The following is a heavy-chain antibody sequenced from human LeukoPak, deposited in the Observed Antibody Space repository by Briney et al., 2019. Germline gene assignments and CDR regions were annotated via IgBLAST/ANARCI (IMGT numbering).Heavy chain of an antibody. CDR3: ARDRGWGMDV. J-gene: IGHJ6*03. CDR2: ISDSGNTI. Sequence: GGSLRLSCAASGFTFSDFYMSWFRQAPGKGLEWVSYISDSGNTIYYADSVKGRFTISRDNAKNSLYLQMNSLRAEDTAVYYCARDRGWGMDVWGKGTTVTISS. CDR1: GFTFSDFY. D-gene: IGHD5-12*01. V-gene: IGHV3-11*04.